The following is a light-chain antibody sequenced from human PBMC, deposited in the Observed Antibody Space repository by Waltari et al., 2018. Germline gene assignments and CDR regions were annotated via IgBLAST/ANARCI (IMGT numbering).Light chain of an antibody. V-gene: IGKV3-20*01. Sequence: EIVLTQSPGTLSLSPGERATLSCRASQRIGRYLIWYQQKPGQAPRLLIYGASTSDAGIPDRFSGSGSGTDFSLTISRLEPEDFAVYYCQNHERLPAVFGRGTKVEIK. CDR3: QNHERLPAV. J-gene: IGKJ1*01. CDR2: GAS. CDR1: QRIGRY.